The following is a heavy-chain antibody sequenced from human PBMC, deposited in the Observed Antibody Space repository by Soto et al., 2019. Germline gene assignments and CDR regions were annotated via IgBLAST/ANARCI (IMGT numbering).Heavy chain of an antibody. V-gene: IGHV3-15*07. Sequence: EVQLVQSGGGLVKPGGSLRLSCAASGFSFSYVWMNWVRQAPGKGLEWVGRIKSKTDGGTTEYSEPVKGRFSISSDHSKNTLYMEMNSIMTEDTAVYYGAKHPRRNWFEDCGQGTLVTVAS. CDR3: AKHPRRNWFED. CDR1: GFSFSYVW. CDR2: IKSKTDGGTT. J-gene: IGHJ5*02.